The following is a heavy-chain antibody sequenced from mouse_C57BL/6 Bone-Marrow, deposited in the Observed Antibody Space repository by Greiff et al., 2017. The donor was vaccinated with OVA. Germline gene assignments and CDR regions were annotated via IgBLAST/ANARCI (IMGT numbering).Heavy chain of an antibody. CDR2: IHPSDSDT. Sequence: QVQLKESGAELVKPGASVKVSCKASGYTFTSYWMHWVKQRPGQGLEWIGRIHPSDSDTNYNQKFKGKATLTVDKSSSTAYMQLSSLTSEDSAVYYCAIDVYYYGSSSYYYAMDYWGQGTSVTVSS. D-gene: IGHD1-1*01. J-gene: IGHJ4*01. CDR3: AIDVYYYGSSSYYYAMDY. CDR1: GYTFTSYW. V-gene: IGHV1-74*01.